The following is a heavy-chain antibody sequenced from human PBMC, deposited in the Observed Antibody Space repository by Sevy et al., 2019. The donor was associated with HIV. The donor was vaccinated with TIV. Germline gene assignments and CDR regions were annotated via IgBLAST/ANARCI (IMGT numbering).Heavy chain of an antibody. V-gene: IGHV3-21*06. J-gene: IGHJ3*02. D-gene: IGHD2-2*01. CDR1: GFTFSSYS. CDR2: ISGISNYI. CDR3: ARTGCSITSCLTADAFHI. Sequence: GGSLRLSCAASGFTFSSYSMNWVRQAPGKGLEWVSSISGISNYIYYADSVKGRFTISRDNAKSSLYLQMNSLRAEDTAVYYCARTGCSITSCLTADAFHIWGQGTLVTVSS.